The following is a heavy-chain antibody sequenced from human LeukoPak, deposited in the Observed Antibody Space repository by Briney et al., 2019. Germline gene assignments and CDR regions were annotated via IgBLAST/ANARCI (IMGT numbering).Heavy chain of an antibody. CDR3: ATPHYSNYGLLLFDY. CDR1: GYTLTELS. D-gene: IGHD4-11*01. Sequence: ASVKVSCKVSGYTLTELSMHWVRQAPGKGLEWMGGFDPEDGETIYAQKFQGRVTMTEETSTDTAYMELSSLRSEDTAVYYCATPHYSNYGLLLFDYWGQGTLVTVSS. J-gene: IGHJ4*02. V-gene: IGHV1-24*01. CDR2: FDPEDGET.